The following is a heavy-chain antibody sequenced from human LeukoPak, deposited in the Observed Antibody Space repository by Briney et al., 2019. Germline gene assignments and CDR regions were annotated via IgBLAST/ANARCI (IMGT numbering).Heavy chain of an antibody. Sequence: SETLSLTCTVSGASITSSYWSWIRQPPGKGLEWIGYIYYSGSSSYNPSLKSRVTISVDTSKNQFSLKLSSVTAADTAVYYCARELKYSSSSESAFDLWGRGILVTVSS. D-gene: IGHD6-6*01. V-gene: IGHV4-59*01. CDR3: ARELKYSSSSESAFDL. CDR1: GASITSSY. J-gene: IGHJ2*01. CDR2: IYYSGSS.